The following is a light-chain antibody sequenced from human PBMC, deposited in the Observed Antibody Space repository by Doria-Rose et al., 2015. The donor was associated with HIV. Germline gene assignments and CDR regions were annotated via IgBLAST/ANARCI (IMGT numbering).Light chain of an antibody. J-gene: IGKJ5*01. CDR1: QRVKSSY. V-gene: IGKV3-20*01. Sequence: QSPGTLSLSPGERATLSCRTSQRVKSSYLAWYQQKPGQAPRLLIYDASTSATGIPDRFSGSGSGTDFTLTISRLEPEDVAVYYCQQYGTSRGTFGQGTRLEIK. CDR3: QQYGTSRGT. CDR2: DAS.